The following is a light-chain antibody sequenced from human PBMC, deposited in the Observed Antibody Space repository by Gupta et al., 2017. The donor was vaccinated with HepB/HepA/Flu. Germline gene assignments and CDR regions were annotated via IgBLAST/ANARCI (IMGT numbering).Light chain of an antibody. V-gene: IGKV1-16*02. CDR2: GAS. J-gene: IGKJ3*01. CDR3: QQEQRFPLT. Sequence: DIQMTQSPSSVSASVGDRVTITCRASHDISDYLAWFQQKPGKAPKSLIYGASSVHRGVPLKFSGSGSGTDFTLTISSLHPDDFATYYCQQEQRFPLTFGHGTKVEIK. CDR1: HDISDY.